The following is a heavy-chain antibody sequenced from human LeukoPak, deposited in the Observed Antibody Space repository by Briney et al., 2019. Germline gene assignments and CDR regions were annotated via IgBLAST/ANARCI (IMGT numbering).Heavy chain of an antibody. CDR2: ISAYNGNT. CDR3: ARVHSPRFVVVPAANRRGAFDI. J-gene: IGHJ3*02. CDR1: GYTFTSYG. Sequence: ASVKVSCKASGYTFTSYGISWVRQAPGQGLEWMGWISAYNGNTNYAQKLQGRVTMTTGTSTSTAYLELRSLRSDDTSVYYCARVHSPRFVVVPAANRRGAFDIWGQGTMVTVSS. V-gene: IGHV1-18*01. D-gene: IGHD2-2*01.